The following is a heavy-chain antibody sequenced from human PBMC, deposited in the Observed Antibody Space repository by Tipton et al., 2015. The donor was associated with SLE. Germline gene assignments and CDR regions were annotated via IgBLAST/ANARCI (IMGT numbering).Heavy chain of an antibody. D-gene: IGHD6-13*01. Sequence: SLRLSCAASGFTFSSYAMSWVRQAPGKGLEWVSSISSSSSYIYYADSVKGRFTISRDNAKNSLYLQMNSLRAEDTAVYYCARDVEAAAGGNGMDVWGKGTTVTVSS. J-gene: IGHJ6*04. CDR2: ISSSSSYI. CDR3: ARDVEAAAGGNGMDV. V-gene: IGHV3-21*01. CDR1: GFTFSSYA.